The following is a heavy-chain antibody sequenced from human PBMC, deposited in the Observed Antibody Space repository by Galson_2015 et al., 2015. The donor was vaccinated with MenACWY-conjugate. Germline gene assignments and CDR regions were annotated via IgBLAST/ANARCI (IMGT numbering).Heavy chain of an antibody. CDR2: ISSTSRYI. V-gene: IGHV3-11*05. J-gene: IGHJ4*02. CDR1: GFTFSDYY. D-gene: IGHD6-19*01. Sequence: SLRLSCAASGFTFSDYYMSWIRQAPGKGLEWLSYISSTSRYINYAGSVKGRFAVSRDNAKNSLFLQMNSLRAEDTAVYYCARAISGWYGDYWGQGTLVTVSS. CDR3: ARAISGWYGDY.